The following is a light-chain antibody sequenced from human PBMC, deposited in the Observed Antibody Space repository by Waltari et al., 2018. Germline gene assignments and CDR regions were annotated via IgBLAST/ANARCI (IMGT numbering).Light chain of an antibody. V-gene: IGLV1-44*01. CDR2: NNN. CDR3: AAWDDSLNGWV. J-gene: IGLJ3*02. Sequence: QSVFTQPPSASGTPGQRVTVSCSGSTSNIGRHSVNSYQQLPGTAPKLLIYNNNERPSGVPDRFSGSKSGTSASLAISGLQSEDEADYYCAAWDDSLNGWVFGGGTKVTVL. CDR1: TSNIGRHS.